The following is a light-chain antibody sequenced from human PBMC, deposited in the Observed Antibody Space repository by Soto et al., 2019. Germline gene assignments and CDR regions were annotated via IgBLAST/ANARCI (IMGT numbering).Light chain of an antibody. CDR1: QSVSSN. V-gene: IGKV3-15*01. CDR2: GSS. J-gene: IGKJ1*01. Sequence: EIVMTQSPATLSVSLGERATLSCRASQSVSSNLAWYQQKPGRAPRLLIYGSSTRATGIPGRFTGSQSGTEFTLTISSLQSEDFAVYYCQQYDNWPKTFGHGTKVDIK. CDR3: QQYDNWPKT.